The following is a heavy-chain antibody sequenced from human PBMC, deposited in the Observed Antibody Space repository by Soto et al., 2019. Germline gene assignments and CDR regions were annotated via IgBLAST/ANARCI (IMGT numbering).Heavy chain of an antibody. V-gene: IGHV4-38-2*01. CDR3: AGNLGDSSTFFGS. Sequence: SETLSLTCAVSAYSVSSAYYWGRIRQPPGKGLEWVGSRFHNGNTHYNPSLKSRVTISVDTSSNQFSLRLTSVTAADTAVYYCAGNLGDSSTFFGSWGQGTLVTVSS. D-gene: IGHD4-17*01. J-gene: IGHJ5*02. CDR2: RFHNGNT. CDR1: AYSVSSAYY.